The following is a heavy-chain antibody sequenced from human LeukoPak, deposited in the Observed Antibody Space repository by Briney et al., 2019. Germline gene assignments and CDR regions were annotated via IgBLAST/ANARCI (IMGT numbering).Heavy chain of an antibody. D-gene: IGHD6-13*01. V-gene: IGHV3-48*01. CDR3: ARAAPGRDGGDDFDY. Sequence: PGGSLRLSCAASGFTFSSYSMNWVRQAPGKWLEWVSYISSSSSTIYYADSVKGRFTISRDNAKNSLYLQMNSLRAEDTAVYYCARAAPGRDGGDDFDYWGQGTLVTVSS. CDR1: GFTFSSYS. CDR2: ISSSSSTI. J-gene: IGHJ4*02.